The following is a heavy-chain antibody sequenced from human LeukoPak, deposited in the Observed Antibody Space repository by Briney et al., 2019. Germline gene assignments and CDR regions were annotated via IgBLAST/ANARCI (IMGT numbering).Heavy chain of an antibody. CDR2: LYHSGST. CDR3: ARVPGVFYDTLTGYGSGWFDP. CDR1: GYSISTSYY. V-gene: IGHV4-38-2*02. J-gene: IGHJ5*02. D-gene: IGHD3-9*01. Sequence: TSETLSLTCTVSGYSISTSYYWGWVRQPPGQRLWGIATLYHSGSTSYPPSIRSRAAISVDTSRNQFSLRLRSMTAADTAVYYCARVPGVFYDTLTGYGSGWFDPWGQGTLVTVPS.